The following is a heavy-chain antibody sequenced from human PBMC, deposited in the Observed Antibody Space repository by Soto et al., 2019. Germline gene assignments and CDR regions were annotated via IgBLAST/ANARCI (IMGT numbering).Heavy chain of an antibody. J-gene: IGHJ3*02. CDR2: INHSGST. D-gene: IGHD6-19*01. Sequence: LSLTCAVYGGSFSGYYWSWIRQPPGKGLEWIGEINHSGSTNYNPSLKSRVTISVDTSKNQFSLKLSSVTAADTAVYYCASIDSSGWYGGHAFDIWGQGTMVTVSS. CDR3: ASIDSSGWYGGHAFDI. CDR1: GGSFSGYY. V-gene: IGHV4-34*01.